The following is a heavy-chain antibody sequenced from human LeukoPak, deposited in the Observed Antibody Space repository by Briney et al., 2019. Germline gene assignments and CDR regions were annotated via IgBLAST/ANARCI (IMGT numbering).Heavy chain of an antibody. Sequence: SGTLSLTCAVSGDSITSSNWWSWVRQPPGKGLEWIGEIWHSGSTNYNPSLRGRVAISVDKSKNQFSLKLSSVTAADTAMYYCAFYNRGWYFDYWGQGTLVTVSS. D-gene: IGHD1-14*01. CDR1: GDSITSSNW. CDR2: IWHSGST. CDR3: AFYNRGWYFDY. J-gene: IGHJ4*02. V-gene: IGHV4-4*02.